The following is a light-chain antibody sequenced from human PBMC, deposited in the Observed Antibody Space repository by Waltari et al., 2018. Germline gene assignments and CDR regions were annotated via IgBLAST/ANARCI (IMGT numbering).Light chain of an antibody. V-gene: IGKV1-5*03. J-gene: IGKJ2*01. CDR3: QQYNSDSHS. CDR1: QSISTW. Sequence: DIQMTQSPSSLSASVGDKVTITCRASQSISTWLAWFQLKPGKAPKLLIYKASKLESGVPSRFSGSGSGTEFTLTISSLLPEDFATYYCQQYNSDSHSFGQGTRLEIK. CDR2: KAS.